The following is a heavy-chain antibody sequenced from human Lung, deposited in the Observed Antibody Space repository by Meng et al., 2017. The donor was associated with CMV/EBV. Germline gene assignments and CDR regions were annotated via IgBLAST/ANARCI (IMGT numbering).Heavy chain of an antibody. J-gene: IGHJ4*02. CDR1: GYTFAGHY. D-gene: IGHD7-27*01. Sequence: ASVKVSCKTSGYTFAGHYLHWLRQAPGQGLEWMAWIHYDTGETNYAQNFHGRVTVTRDTSITTVYMELRSLRPDDTAMYYCARDDNWGPGYWGKGRRVTVGS. V-gene: IGHV1-2*02. CDR2: IHYDTGET. CDR3: ARDDNWGPGY.